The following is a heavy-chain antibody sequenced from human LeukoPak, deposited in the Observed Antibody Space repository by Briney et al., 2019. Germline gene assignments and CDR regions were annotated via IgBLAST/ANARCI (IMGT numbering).Heavy chain of an antibody. J-gene: IGHJ4*02. V-gene: IGHV3-21*01. CDR2: ISSSTSYT. D-gene: IGHD2-2*01. CDR3: ARVVGYCSSTSCENDY. CDR1: GFTFSSYS. Sequence: GGSLRLSCAASGFTFSSYSVNWVRQAPGKGLEWVSSISSSTSYTYYADSVKGRFTISRDNAKNSVYLQMNSLRAEDTAVYYCARVVGYCSSTSCENDYWGQRTLVTVSS.